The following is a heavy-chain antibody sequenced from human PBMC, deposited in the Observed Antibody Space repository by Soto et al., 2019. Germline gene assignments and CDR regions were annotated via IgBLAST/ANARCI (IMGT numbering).Heavy chain of an antibody. J-gene: IGHJ3*02. CDR2: IYYSGST. CDR3: ARNYGDKHDAFDI. CDR1: GGSISSGGYY. V-gene: IGHV4-31*03. D-gene: IGHD4-17*01. Sequence: QVQLQESGPGLVKPSQTLSLTCTVSGGSISSGGYYWSWIRQHPGKGLEWIGYIYYSGSTYYHPSRKSRVTISVDTSKNQFSLKLSSVTAADTAVYYCARNYGDKHDAFDIWGQGTMVTVSS.